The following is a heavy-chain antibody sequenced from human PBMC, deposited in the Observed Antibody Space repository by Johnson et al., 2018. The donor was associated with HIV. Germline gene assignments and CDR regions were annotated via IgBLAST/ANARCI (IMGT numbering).Heavy chain of an antibody. CDR3: AKDGHSYGRGPDAFDI. J-gene: IGHJ3*02. V-gene: IGHV3-15*01. Sequence: EVQLVESGGGVVQPGGSLRLSCAASGFTFSNAWMSWVRQAPGKGLEWVGRIKSKTDGGTTDYAAPVKGRFTISRDDSKNTLYLQMNSLKTEDTAVYYCAKDGHSYGRGPDAFDIWGQGTMVTVSS. CDR1: GFTFSNAW. CDR2: IKSKTDGGTT. D-gene: IGHD5-18*01.